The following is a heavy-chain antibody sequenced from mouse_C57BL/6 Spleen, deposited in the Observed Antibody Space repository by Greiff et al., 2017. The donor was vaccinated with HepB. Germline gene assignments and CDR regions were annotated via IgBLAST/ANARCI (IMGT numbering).Heavy chain of an antibody. Sequence: EVQLQQSGAELVRPGASVKLSCTASGFNIKDDYMHWVKQRPEQGLEWIGWIDPENGDTEYASKFQGKATITADTSSNTAYLQLSSLTSDDTAVYYCTFIYYGNLGAMDYWGQGTSVTVSS. D-gene: IGHD2-1*01. CDR1: GFNIKDDY. V-gene: IGHV14-4*01. CDR3: TFIYYGNLGAMDY. J-gene: IGHJ4*01. CDR2: IDPENGDT.